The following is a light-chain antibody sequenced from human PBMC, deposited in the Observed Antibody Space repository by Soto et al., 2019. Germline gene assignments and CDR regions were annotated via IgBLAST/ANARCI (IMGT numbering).Light chain of an antibody. J-gene: IGKJ4*01. V-gene: IGKV1-9*01. Sequence: DIQLTQSPSFLSASVGDRVTITCRATQDISNYLAWYQQKPGKDPNLLIHSASTLRGGVSSRFGGSGSGTEFTLTISSLQPEDLATYYCQQGNSYPLTFGGGTKVEIK. CDR2: SAS. CDR1: QDISNY. CDR3: QQGNSYPLT.